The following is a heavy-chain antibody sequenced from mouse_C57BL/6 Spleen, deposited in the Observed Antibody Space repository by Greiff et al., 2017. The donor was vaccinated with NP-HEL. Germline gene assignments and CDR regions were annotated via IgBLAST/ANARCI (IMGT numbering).Heavy chain of an antibody. D-gene: IGHD1-1*01. V-gene: IGHV3-6*01. CDR2: ISYDGSN. J-gene: IGHJ2*01. CDR3: ARAGYGSFFDY. CDR1: GYSITSGYY. Sequence: EVKLQESGPGLVKPSQSLSLTCSVTGYSITSGYYWNWIRQFPGNKLEWMGYISYDGSNNYNPSLKNRISITRDTSKNQFFLKLNSVTTEDTATYYCARAGYGSFFDYWGQGTTLTVSS.